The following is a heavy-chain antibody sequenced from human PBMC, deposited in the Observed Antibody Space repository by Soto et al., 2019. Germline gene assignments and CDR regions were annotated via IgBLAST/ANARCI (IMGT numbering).Heavy chain of an antibody. D-gene: IGHD5-18*01. V-gene: IGHV3-7*01. CDR1: GFTFSNYW. Sequence: LRLSCAASGFTFSNYWMSWVRQAPGKGLEWVANIKKDGSDKNYVDSVEGRFSIFRDNAKNSLYLQMYGLRAEDTAVYYCARDLGTALVGFDYGMDVWGQGTTVTVSS. CDR3: ARDLGTALVGFDYGMDV. CDR2: IKKDGSDK. J-gene: IGHJ6*02.